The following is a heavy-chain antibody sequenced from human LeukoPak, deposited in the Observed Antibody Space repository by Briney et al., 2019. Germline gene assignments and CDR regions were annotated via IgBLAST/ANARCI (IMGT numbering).Heavy chain of an antibody. J-gene: IGHJ4*02. CDR3: ARDNYYGSGSYFGY. CDR1: GFTFSSYG. D-gene: IGHD3-10*01. Sequence: GGSLRLSCAASGFTFSSYGMHWVRQAPGKGLEWVAVIWYDGSNKYYADSVKGRFTISRDNSKNTLYLQMNSLRAEDTAVYYCARDNYYGSGSYFGYWGQGTLVTVSS. CDR2: IWYDGSNK. V-gene: IGHV3-33*01.